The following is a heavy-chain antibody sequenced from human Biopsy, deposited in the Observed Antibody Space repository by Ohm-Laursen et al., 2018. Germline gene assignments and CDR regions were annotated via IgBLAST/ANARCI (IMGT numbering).Heavy chain of an antibody. V-gene: IGHV3-30*18. CDR2: ISYDGRNK. D-gene: IGHD3-10*01. Sequence: SLRLSCAASGFTYSSLGMHWVRQAPGKGLASVAVISYDGRNKYEADSVKGRFTISRDNSKNTMSLQMTSLRTEDTAVYYCAKDLVVRGVGDHGMDVWGQGTTVTVSS. J-gene: IGHJ6*02. CDR1: GFTYSSLG. CDR3: AKDLVVRGVGDHGMDV.